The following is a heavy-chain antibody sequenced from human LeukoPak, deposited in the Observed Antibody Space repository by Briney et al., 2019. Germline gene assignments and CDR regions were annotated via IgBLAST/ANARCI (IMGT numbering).Heavy chain of an antibody. CDR2: IYYSGST. CDR1: GGSISSYY. CDR3: ARAPLGYCSGGSCYGYYYYYMDV. V-gene: IGHV4-59*01. J-gene: IGHJ6*03. Sequence: SETLSLXCTVSGGSISSYYWSWIRRPPGKGLEWIGYIYYSGSTNYNPSLKSRVTISVDTSKNQFSLKLSSVTAADTAVYYCARAPLGYCSGGSCYGYYYYYMDVWGKGTTVTVSS. D-gene: IGHD2-15*01.